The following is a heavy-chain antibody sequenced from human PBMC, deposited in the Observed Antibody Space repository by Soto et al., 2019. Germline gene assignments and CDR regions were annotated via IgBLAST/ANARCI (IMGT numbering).Heavy chain of an antibody. D-gene: IGHD3-22*01. CDR3: AKGPDGSGYYHNWFDS. CDR1: GFSFSDYA. V-gene: IGHV3-23*01. J-gene: IGHJ5*01. Sequence: EVHLLEYGGALVQPGGSLTLSCAASGFSFSDYAMSWVRQAPGKGLEWVSSISRTGDSAYYADSVKGRFAISRDRSKNRLSLQMNSLRVEDTAVYYCAKGPDGSGYYHNWFDSWGQGTLITVSS. CDR2: ISRTGDSA.